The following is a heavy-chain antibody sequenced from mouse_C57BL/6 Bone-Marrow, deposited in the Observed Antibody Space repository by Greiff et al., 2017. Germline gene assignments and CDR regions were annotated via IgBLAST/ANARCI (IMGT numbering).Heavy chain of an antibody. D-gene: IGHD1-1*01. Sequence: EVKLQQSGPVLVKPGASVKMSCKASGYTFTDYYLNWVKQSHGQSLEWIGVINPYNGGTSYNQKFKGKATLTVYKSSSTAYMVLNSLTSEDSAVYYCARLKFLYYYGSSLDYGGQGTTLTGSS. J-gene: IGHJ2*01. CDR1: GYTFTDYY. CDR3: ARLKFLYYYGSSLDY. V-gene: IGHV1-19*01. CDR2: INPYNGGT.